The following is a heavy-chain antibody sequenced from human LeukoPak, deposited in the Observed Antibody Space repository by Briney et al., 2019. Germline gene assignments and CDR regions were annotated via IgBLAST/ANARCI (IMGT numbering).Heavy chain of an antibody. V-gene: IGHV3-30-3*01. J-gene: IGHJ6*02. Sequence: GGSLRLSCAASGFTFSSYAMHWVRQAPGKGLEWVAVISYDGSNKYYADSVKGRFTISRDNAKDSLYLQMNSLRAEDTAVYYCVKGRSGSYYGVDVWGQGTTVTVSS. CDR2: ISYDGSNK. CDR1: GFTFSSYA. D-gene: IGHD1-26*01. CDR3: VKGRSGSYYGVDV.